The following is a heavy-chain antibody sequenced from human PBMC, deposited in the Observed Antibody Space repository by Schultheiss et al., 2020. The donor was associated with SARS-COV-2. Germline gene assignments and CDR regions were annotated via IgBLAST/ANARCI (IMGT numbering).Heavy chain of an antibody. CDR2: ISYTGST. CDR3: ARGLYLTDI. J-gene: IGHJ3*02. Sequence: SETLSLTCTVSGGSISSYYWSWIRQPPGKGLEWIGYISYTGSTNYNPSLKSRVAILIDTSKNQFSLQLNSVTPEDTAVYYCARGLYLTDIWGQGTMVTVSS. V-gene: IGHV4-59*12. CDR1: GGSISSYY. D-gene: IGHD5/OR15-5a*01.